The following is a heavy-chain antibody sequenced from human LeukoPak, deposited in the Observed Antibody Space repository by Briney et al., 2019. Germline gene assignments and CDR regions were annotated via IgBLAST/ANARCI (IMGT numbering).Heavy chain of an antibody. V-gene: IGHV4-4*02. CDR1: GVSISDSFEHY. CDR3: ARGSDYTWGG. Sequence: SETLSLTCGVSGVSISDSFEHYWCWVRRPPGKGFEWIAEVHHTGRTIYSPSFARRVAISADTSKNQVSLKLTSVTAADTAVYYCARGSDYTWGGWGQGTLVTVSS. CDR2: VHHTGRT. J-gene: IGHJ4*01. D-gene: IGHD3-10*01.